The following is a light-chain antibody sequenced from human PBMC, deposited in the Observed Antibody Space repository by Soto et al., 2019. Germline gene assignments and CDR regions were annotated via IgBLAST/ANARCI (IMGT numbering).Light chain of an antibody. V-gene: IGKV3-20*01. CDR2: GAS. CDR3: QQYGSLSWT. J-gene: IGKJ1*01. Sequence: TQSPATLSVSPGERATLSCRASQSVSSNLAWYQQKPGQAPRIIIFGASGRATGIPDRFSGSGSGTDFTLTISRLEPEDFAMYYCQQYGSLSWTSGQGTKVDI. CDR1: QSVSSN.